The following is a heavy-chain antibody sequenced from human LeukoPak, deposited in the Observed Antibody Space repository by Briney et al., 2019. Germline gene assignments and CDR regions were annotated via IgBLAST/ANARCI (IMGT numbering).Heavy chain of an antibody. D-gene: IGHD3-22*01. CDR2: VSPYNHNT. CDR1: GYTFTDYD. J-gene: IGHJ6*03. V-gene: IGHV1-18*01. Sequence: ASVTVSCKTSGYTFTDYDITWVRRAPGQGLEWMGRVSPYNHNTYYAQTLQGRVTMTADTSTSTAYMELRSLRSDDTAVYYCARVDSSGPTTDSYYYYMDVWGKGTTVTVSS. CDR3: ARVDSSGPTTDSYYYYMDV.